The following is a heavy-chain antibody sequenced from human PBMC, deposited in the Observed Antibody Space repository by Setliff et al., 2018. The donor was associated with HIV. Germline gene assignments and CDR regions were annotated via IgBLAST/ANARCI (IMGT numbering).Heavy chain of an antibody. CDR2: IYPDDSDT. D-gene: IGHD2-15*01. Sequence: GESLKISCKGSRYSFASYWIGWVRQMPGKGLEWMGVIYPDDSDTRYSPSFQGQITFSADKSVTTAYLQWSSLRASETAMYYCARQRVVATTKLDAFDIWGQGTMVTVSS. J-gene: IGHJ3*02. CDR1: RYSFASYW. V-gene: IGHV5-51*01. CDR3: ARQRVVATTKLDAFDI.